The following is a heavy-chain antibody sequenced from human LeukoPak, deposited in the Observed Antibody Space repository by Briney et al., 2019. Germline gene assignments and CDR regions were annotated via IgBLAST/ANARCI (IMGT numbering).Heavy chain of an antibody. Sequence: GGSLRLSCAASGFTFSSYWMHWVRQAPGEGLMWVSRINSDGSITSYADSVKGRFTISRDNAKNTLYVQMNSLRAEDTAVYYCARVRATFSPHFDNWGQGTLVTVSS. CDR2: INSDGSIT. V-gene: IGHV3-74*01. CDR1: GFTFSSYW. J-gene: IGHJ4*02. CDR3: ARVRATFSPHFDN. D-gene: IGHD5-12*01.